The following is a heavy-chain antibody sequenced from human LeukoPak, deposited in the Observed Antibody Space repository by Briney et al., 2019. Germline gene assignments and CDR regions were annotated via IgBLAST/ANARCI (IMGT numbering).Heavy chain of an antibody. Sequence: VASVEVSCKASGYTFTSYGISWVRQAPGQGLEWMGWINPNSGGTNYAQKFQGRVTMTRDTSISTAYMELSRLRSDDTAVYYCARGFLEWSNLFDYWGQGTLVTVSS. CDR3: ARGFLEWSNLFDY. CDR1: GYTFTSYG. J-gene: IGHJ4*02. CDR2: INPNSGGT. D-gene: IGHD3-3*01. V-gene: IGHV1-2*02.